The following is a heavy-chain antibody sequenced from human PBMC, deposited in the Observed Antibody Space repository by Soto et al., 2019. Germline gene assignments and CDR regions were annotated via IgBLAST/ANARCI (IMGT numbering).Heavy chain of an antibody. J-gene: IGHJ4*02. CDR2: ISSTTNYT. CDR3: TTGIYYDIWTGYHHVAY. CDR1: GFTFTRYS. D-gene: IGHD3-9*01. Sequence: GGSLRLSCAASGFTFTRYSMNWVRQAPGKGLEWVSSISSTTNYTYYGDSMKGRFTISRDNAKNSLYLEMNSLRAEDTAVYYCTTGIYYDIWTGYHHVAYWGQGALVTVSS. V-gene: IGHV3-21*06.